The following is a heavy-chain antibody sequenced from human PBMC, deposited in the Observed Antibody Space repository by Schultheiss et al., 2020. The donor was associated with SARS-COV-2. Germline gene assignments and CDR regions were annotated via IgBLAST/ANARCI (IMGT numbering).Heavy chain of an antibody. J-gene: IGHJ4*02. Sequence: GESLKISCAASGFTFSSYAMHWVRQAPGKGLEWVAVISYDGSNKYYADSVKGRFTISRDNAKNSLYLQMNSLRAEDTAVYYCARDEQLVLSIWGQGILVTVSS. CDR2: ISYDGSNK. CDR3: ARDEQLVLSI. V-gene: IGHV3-30*04. CDR1: GFTFSSYA. D-gene: IGHD6-6*01.